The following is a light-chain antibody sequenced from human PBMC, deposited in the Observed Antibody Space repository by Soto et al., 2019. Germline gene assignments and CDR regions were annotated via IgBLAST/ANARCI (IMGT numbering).Light chain of an antibody. CDR1: HSISNNY. V-gene: IGKV3-20*01. J-gene: IGKJ1*01. CDR2: CAS. Sequence: IVFTQSPGTLSSSKGARATLSCRASHSISNNYLGWYQQTPGQAPRLLSSCASSRATGIPDRFSGSGSATDFTLTIIRLEPEDFAVYYCHQYAASPRTFGQGTKVDIK. CDR3: HQYAASPRT.